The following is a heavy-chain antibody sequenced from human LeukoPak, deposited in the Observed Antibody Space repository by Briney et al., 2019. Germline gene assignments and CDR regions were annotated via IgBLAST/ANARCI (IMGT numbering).Heavy chain of an antibody. CDR2: ISRNSGSI. CDR1: GFTFSIYA. D-gene: IGHD5-12*01. J-gene: IGHJ4*02. V-gene: IGHV3-9*01. Sequence: GGSLRLSCAASGFTFSIYAMHWVRQAPGKGLEWVSGISRNSGSIGYADSVKGRFTISRDNAKNSLYLQMNSLRAEDTALYYCAKDDDGYSGYDFGSYFDYWGQGTLVTVSS. CDR3: AKDDDGYSGYDFGSYFDY.